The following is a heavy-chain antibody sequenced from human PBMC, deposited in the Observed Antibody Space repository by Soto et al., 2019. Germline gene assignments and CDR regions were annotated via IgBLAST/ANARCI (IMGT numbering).Heavy chain of an antibody. CDR2: VSDSGAKT. Sequence: ESVKISCVASGVTLRTDPMSWVRQAPWKGLEWVSGVSDSGAKTYYADSVKGRFTVSRDNSKNTLYLEMKSLRAEDTAVYYCAKDFQFGGSGTGYFDNWGQGTLVTVSS. CDR3: AKDFQFGGSGTGYFDN. D-gene: IGHD3-10*01. J-gene: IGHJ4*02. CDR1: GVTLRTDP. V-gene: IGHV3-23*01.